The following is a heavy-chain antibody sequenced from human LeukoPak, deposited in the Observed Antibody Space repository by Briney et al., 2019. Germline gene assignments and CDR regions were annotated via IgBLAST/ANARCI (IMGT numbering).Heavy chain of an antibody. D-gene: IGHD2-2*01. CDR2: IYYSGST. CDR1: GGSISSYY. Sequence: SETLSLTCTVSGGSISSYYWSWIRQPPGKGLEWIGYIYYSGSTNYNPSLKSRVTISVDTSKNQFSLKLSSVTAADTAVYYCARRDIVVVPAAIKRAFDIWGQGTMVTVSS. V-gene: IGHV4-59*12. J-gene: IGHJ3*02. CDR3: ARRDIVVVPAAIKRAFDI.